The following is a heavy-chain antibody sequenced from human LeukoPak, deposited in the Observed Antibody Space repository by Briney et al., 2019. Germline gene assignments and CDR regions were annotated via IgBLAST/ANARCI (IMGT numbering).Heavy chain of an antibody. CDR1: GGSISSYY. CDR2: IYTSGST. J-gene: IGHJ4*02. D-gene: IGHD6-13*01. V-gene: IGHV4-4*07. Sequence: SETLSPTCTVSGGSISSYYWSWIRQPAGKGLEWIGRIYTSGSTNYNPSLKSRVTMSVDTSKNQFSLKLSSVTAADTAVYYCARGGYHGSWYYFDYWGQGTLVTVSS. CDR3: ARGGYHGSWYYFDY.